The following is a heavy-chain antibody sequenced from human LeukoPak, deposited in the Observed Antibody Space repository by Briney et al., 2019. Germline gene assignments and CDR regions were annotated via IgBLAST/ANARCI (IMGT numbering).Heavy chain of an antibody. CDR1: GGSIRSYY. Sequence: PSETLSLTCTVSGGSIRSYYWSWIWQPPGKGLEWIGYIYYSGSTNYNPSLESRVTISVDTSKNQFSLKLSSVTAADTAVYYCARGGGSTDYYDSSGYFWGQGTLVTVSS. J-gene: IGHJ4*02. V-gene: IGHV4-59*01. CDR3: ARGGGSTDYYDSSGYF. D-gene: IGHD3-22*01. CDR2: IYYSGST.